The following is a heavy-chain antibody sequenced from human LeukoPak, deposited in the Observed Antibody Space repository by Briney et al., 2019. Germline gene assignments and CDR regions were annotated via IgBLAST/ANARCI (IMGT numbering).Heavy chain of an antibody. V-gene: IGHV4-31*03. CDR3: ARGRSLKYQLLLGNWFDP. CDR1: GGSISSGGYY. J-gene: IGHJ5*02. CDR2: IYYSGST. D-gene: IGHD2-2*01. Sequence: SQTLSLTCTVSGGSISSGGYYWSWIRQHPGKGLEWIGYIYYSGSTYYNPSLKSRVTISVDTSKNQFSLKLSSVTAADTAVYYCARGRSLKYQLLLGNWFDPWGQGTLVTVSS.